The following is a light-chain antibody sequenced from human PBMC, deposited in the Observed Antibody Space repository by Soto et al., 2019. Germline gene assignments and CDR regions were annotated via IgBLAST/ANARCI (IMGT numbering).Light chain of an antibody. CDR3: NSYAGSNNFVV. Sequence: QSVLTQPPSASGSPGQSVTISCTGNSSDVGGYNFVSWYQQHPGKAPRLMIYEVSKRPSGVPDRFSGSKSGNTASLTVSGLQAEDEADYYCNSYAGSNNFVVFGGGTQLTVL. J-gene: IGLJ2*01. CDR1: SSDVGGYNF. CDR2: EVS. V-gene: IGLV2-8*01.